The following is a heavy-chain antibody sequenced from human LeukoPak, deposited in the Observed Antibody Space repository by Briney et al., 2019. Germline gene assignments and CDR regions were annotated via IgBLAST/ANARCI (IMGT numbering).Heavy chain of an antibody. CDR1: GGSISSYY. CDR3: ARFGGWGFDY. CDR2: IYYSGST. V-gene: IGHV4-59*01. D-gene: IGHD6-19*01. J-gene: IGHJ4*02. Sequence: SETLSLTCTVSGGSISSYYWSWIRQPPGKGLEWIGYIYYSGSTNYNPSLKSRVTISADTSKNQFSLKLSSVTAADTAVYYCARFGGWGFDYWGQGTLVTVSS.